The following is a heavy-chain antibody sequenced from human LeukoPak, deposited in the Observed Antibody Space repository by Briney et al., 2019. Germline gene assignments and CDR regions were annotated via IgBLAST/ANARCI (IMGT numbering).Heavy chain of an antibody. J-gene: IGHJ4*02. V-gene: IGHV3-21*01. CDR2: ISSSSTYI. CDR1: GFPFRSFS. CDR3: ARAEGSGSSFDY. D-gene: IGHD3-10*01. Sequence: GGSLRLSCVASGFPFRSFSMNWVRQAPGKGLEWVSSISSSSTYIYYADSVRGRFTISRDNAKNSLYLQMNSLRVEDTAVYYCARAEGSGSSFDYWGQGTLVTVSS.